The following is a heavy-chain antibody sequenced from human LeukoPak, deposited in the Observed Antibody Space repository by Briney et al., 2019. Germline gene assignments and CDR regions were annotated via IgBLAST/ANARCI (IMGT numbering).Heavy chain of an antibody. CDR1: GGTFSSYA. CDR3: ARGELVAAAGAGWFDP. J-gene: IGHJ5*02. CDR2: IIPIFGTA. V-gene: IGHV1-69*05. Sequence: SVKVSCKASGGTFSSYAISWVRQAPGQGLEWMGRIIPIFGTANYAQKFQGRVTITTDESTSTAYMELSSLRSEDTAVYYCARGELVAAAGAGWFDPWGQGTLVTVSS. D-gene: IGHD6-13*01.